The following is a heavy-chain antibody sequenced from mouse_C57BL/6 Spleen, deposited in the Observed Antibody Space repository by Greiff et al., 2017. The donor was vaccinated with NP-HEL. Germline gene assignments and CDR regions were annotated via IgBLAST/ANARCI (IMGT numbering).Heavy chain of an antibody. CDR1: GYSITSGYY. D-gene: IGHD1-1*01. CDR2: ISYDGSN. Sequence: DVQLQESGPGLVKPSQSLSLTCSVTGYSITSGYYWNWIRQFPGNKLEWMGYISYDGSNNYNPSLKNRISITRDTSKNQFFLKLNSVTTEDTATYYCAREGITTVVEAYWGQGTLVTVSA. J-gene: IGHJ3*01. CDR3: AREGITTVVEAY. V-gene: IGHV3-6*01.